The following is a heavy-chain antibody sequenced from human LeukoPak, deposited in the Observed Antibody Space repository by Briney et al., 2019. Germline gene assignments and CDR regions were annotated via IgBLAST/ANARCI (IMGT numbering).Heavy chain of an antibody. CDR3: ARDLQAAMSNWFDP. D-gene: IGHD2-2*01. CDR1: GYTFTSYG. CDR2: ISAYNGNT. V-gene: IGHV1-18*01. J-gene: IGHJ5*02. Sequence: ASVKVSCTASGYTFTSYGISWVRQAPGQGLEWMGWISAYNGNTNYAQKLQGRVTMTTDTSTSTAYMELRSLRSDDTAVYYCARDLQAAMSNWFDPWGQGTLVTVSS.